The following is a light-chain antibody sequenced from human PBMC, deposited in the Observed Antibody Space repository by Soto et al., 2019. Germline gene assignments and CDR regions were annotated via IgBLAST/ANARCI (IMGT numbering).Light chain of an antibody. J-gene: IGLJ1*01. CDR3: AAWDDRLNGRYV. Sequence: SALTQPPSASGTPGQRVTISCSGSSSNIGSNTVNWYQQLPGTAPKLLIYSNNQRPSGVPDRFSGSQSVTSASLAISGLQSDDEADYYCAAWDDRLNGRYVFGTGTKLTVL. V-gene: IGLV1-44*01. CDR1: SSNIGSNT. CDR2: SNN.